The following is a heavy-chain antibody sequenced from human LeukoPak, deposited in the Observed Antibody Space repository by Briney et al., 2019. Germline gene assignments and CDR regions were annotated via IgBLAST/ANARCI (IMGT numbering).Heavy chain of an antibody. CDR3: ARDPGAYCGGDCSD. D-gene: IGHD2-21*02. J-gene: IGHJ1*01. CDR2: IYSGGST. CDR1: GFTVSSNY. V-gene: IGHV3-66*01. Sequence: GGSLRLSCAASGFTVSSNYMSWVRQAPGKGLEWVSVIYSGGSTYYADSVKGRFTISRDNSKNTLYLQMNSLRAEDTAVYYCARDPGAYCGGDCSDWGQGTLVTVSS.